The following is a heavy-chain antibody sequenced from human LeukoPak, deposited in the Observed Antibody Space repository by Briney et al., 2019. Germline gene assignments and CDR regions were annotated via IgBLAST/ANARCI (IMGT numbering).Heavy chain of an antibody. CDR1: GFTFSSYA. Sequence: EGSLRLSCAASGFTFSSYAMSWVRQAPGKGLEWVSAISGTGGNTYYADSVKGRFTISRDNSKNTLYLQMNSLRDEDTAVYYCAKAQSSGFYWYFDCWGQGTLVTVSS. J-gene: IGHJ4*02. CDR3: AKAQSSGFYWYFDC. CDR2: ISGTGGNT. V-gene: IGHV3-23*01. D-gene: IGHD3-22*01.